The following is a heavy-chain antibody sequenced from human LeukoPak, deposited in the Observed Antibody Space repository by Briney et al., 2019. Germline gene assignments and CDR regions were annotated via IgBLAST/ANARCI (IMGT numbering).Heavy chain of an antibody. D-gene: IGHD3-10*01. CDR1: GLTVTNAW. CDR2: IASKTDGGAT. V-gene: IGHV3-15*07. J-gene: IGHJ4*02. Sequence: GGSLRLSCSASGLTVTNAWMNWVRRAPGGGLDWVGRIASKTDGGATDYAAPVKGRFTISRDDSKNTLNLQMNSLKTEDTAVYYCTTGIRGDWGQGTLVTVSS. CDR3: TTGIRGD.